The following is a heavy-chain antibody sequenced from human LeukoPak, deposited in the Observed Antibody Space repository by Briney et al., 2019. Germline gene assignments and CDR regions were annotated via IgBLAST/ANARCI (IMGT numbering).Heavy chain of an antibody. CDR2: IKQDGSEE. V-gene: IGHV3-7*03. D-gene: IGHD2-2*03. Sequence: GGSLRLSCAASGFTFSDYWMGWGRQAPGKGPEWVATIKQDGSEEHYVDSVKGRFTVSRDDSRNTVYLQLNNLRVEDTAIYYCARASWISTADAVCWGQGTQVTVSS. J-gene: IGHJ4*02. CDR3: ARASWISTADAVC. CDR1: GFTFSDYW.